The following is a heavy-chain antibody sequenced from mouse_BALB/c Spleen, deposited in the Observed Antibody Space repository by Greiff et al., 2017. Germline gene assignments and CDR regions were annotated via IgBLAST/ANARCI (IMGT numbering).Heavy chain of an antibody. V-gene: IGHV14-3*02. CDR3: APFNYGNYYAMDY. CDR2: IDPANGNT. Sequence: VQLQQSGAELVKPGASVKLSCTASGFNIKDTYMHWVKQRPEQGLEWIGRIDPANGNTKYDPKFQGKATITADTSSNTAYLQLSSLTSEDTAVYYCAPFNYGNYYAMDYWGQGTSVTVSA. J-gene: IGHJ4*01. CDR1: GFNIKDTY. D-gene: IGHD2-1*01.